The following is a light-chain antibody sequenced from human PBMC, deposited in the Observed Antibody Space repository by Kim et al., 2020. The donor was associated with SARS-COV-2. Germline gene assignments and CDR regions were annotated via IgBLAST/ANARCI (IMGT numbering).Light chain of an antibody. CDR3: CSYADTNVV. V-gene: IGLV2-23*02. J-gene: IGLJ2*01. CDR2: EVK. CDR1: SSDVGKYDL. Sequence: PGQSITLSCPGTSSDVGKYDLVSWNQQHPGKAPQRMIYEVKKRPSGISKRFSGSKSGNAASLTITGLLAEDEADYYCCSYADTNVVFGGGTQLTVL.